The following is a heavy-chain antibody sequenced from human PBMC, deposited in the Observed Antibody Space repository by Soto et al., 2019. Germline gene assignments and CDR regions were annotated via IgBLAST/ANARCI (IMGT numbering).Heavy chain of an antibody. J-gene: IGHJ4*02. Sequence: QVQLVQSGAEVKKPGSSVKVSCTASGDTFNFYTISWVRQAPGQGLEWMGRIIHMVDMSDYAQKFRGRVTIIADKSTSTTYMELRSLRSEDTAMYYCATNYGSGSTHFDYWGQGTMVTVSS. CDR2: IIHMVDMS. V-gene: IGHV1-69*02. CDR3: ATNYGSGSTHFDY. D-gene: IGHD3-10*01. CDR1: GDTFNFYT.